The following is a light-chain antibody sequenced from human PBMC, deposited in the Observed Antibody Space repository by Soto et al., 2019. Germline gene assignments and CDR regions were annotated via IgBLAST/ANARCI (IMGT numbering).Light chain of an antibody. V-gene: IGLV4-69*01. Sequence: QPVLTQSPSASASLGASVKLTCTLSSGHSSYAIAWHQKQAEKGPRYLMKLNSDGSHNKGDGIPDRFSGSSSGAERYLTISSLQSEDEADYYCQTWGTGIHVFGGGTKLTVL. J-gene: IGLJ3*02. CDR3: QTWGTGIHV. CDR1: SGHSSYA. CDR2: LNSDGSH.